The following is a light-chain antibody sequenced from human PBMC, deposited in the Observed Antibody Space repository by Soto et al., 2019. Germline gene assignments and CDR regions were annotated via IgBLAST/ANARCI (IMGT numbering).Light chain of an antibody. CDR3: QQSYTSPYN. J-gene: IGKJ2*01. CDR1: QSISTY. Sequence: DIQMTQSPSSLSASVGDRVTITCRASQSISTYLNWYQQKPGKAPKLLIYAASSLQSGVPSRFSGSASGTDFILTISSLQPEDVATYHCQQSYTSPYNFGQGTKLEI. V-gene: IGKV1-39*01. CDR2: AAS.